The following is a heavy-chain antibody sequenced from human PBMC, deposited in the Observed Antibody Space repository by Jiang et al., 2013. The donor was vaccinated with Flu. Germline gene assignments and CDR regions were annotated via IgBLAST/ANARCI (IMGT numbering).Heavy chain of an antibody. CDR2: ISDSGGST. D-gene: IGHD2-2*03. J-gene: IGHJ6*02. Sequence: GLVQPGGSLRLSCAASGFTFSTYAMSWVRQPPGKGLEWVSAISDSGGSTYYADSVKGRFTISRDNSKNTLYLQMNSLRAEDTALYYCAKSMDNFWVPYHYFGMDVWGQGTTVTVSS. CDR1: GFTFSTYA. CDR3: AKSMDNFWVPYHYFGMDV. V-gene: IGHV3-23*01.